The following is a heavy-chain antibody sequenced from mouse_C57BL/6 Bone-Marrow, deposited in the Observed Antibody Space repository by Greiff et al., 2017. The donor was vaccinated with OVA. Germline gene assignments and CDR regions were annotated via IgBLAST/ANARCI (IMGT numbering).Heavy chain of an antibody. J-gene: IGHJ3*01. CDR2: IYPRSGNT. CDR1: GYTFTSYG. Sequence: VKLVESGAELARPGASVKLSCKASGYTFTSYGISWVKQRTGQGLEWIGEIYPRSGNTYYNEKFKGKATLTADKSSSTAYMELRSLTSEDSAVYFCARSRERAYWGQGTLVTVSA. V-gene: IGHV1-81*01. CDR3: ARSRERAY.